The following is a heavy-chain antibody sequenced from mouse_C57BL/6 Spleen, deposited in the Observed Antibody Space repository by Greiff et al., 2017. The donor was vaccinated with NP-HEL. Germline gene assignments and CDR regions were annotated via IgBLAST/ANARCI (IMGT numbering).Heavy chain of an antibody. CDR2: INPSSGYT. D-gene: IGHD2-14*01. J-gene: IGHJ2*01. CDR1: GYTFTSYT. V-gene: IGHV1-4*01. CDR3: ARWGTLGDFDY. Sequence: VQLQQSGAELARPGASVKMSCKASGYTFTSYTMHWVKQRPGQGLEWIGYINPSSGYTKYNQKFKDKATLTADKSSSTAYMQLSSLTSEDSAVYYCARWGTLGDFDYWGQGTTLTVSS.